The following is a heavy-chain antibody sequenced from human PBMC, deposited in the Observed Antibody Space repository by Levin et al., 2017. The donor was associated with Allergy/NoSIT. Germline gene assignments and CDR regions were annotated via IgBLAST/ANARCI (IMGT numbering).Heavy chain of an antibody. Sequence: SETLSLTCTVSGGSVSSGSYYWSWIRQPPGKGLEWIGYIYYSGSTNYNPSLKSRVTISVDTSKNQFSLKLSSVTAADTAVYYCARDQGTSGFDYWGQGTLVTVSS. CDR2: IYYSGST. D-gene: IGHD1-14*01. CDR1: GGSVSSGSYY. CDR3: ARDQGTSGFDY. J-gene: IGHJ4*02. V-gene: IGHV4-61*01.